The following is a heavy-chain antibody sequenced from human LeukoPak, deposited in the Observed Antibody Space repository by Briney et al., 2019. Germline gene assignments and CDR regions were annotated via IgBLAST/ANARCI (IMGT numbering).Heavy chain of an antibody. CDR1: GFTFSSYA. D-gene: IGHD3-22*01. V-gene: IGHV3-64D*09. CDR3: ARSSGSYRPMGY. CDR2: ISSNGGTT. Sequence: GGSLRHSCSASGFTFSSYAMHWVRQAPGKGLEYVSAISSNGGTTHYTDSVKGRFTISRDNSKNTLYLQMSSLRAEDTAVYYCARSSGSYRPMGYWCQGNGVTVSS. J-gene: IGHJ4*02.